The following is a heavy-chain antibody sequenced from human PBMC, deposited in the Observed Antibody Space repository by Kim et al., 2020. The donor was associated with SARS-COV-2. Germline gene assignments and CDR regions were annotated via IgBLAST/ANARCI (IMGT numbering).Heavy chain of an antibody. J-gene: IGHJ4*02. Sequence: GGSLRLSCAASGFTVSSNNMNWVRQAAGKGLQFVSVLYSGGATNYADSVKGRFTISRDNSKNTLYLQMNSLRAEDTAVYYCASIPRMVRGVIVDDGEGYWGQGTLVTVSS. V-gene: IGHV3-53*01. CDR2: LYSGGAT. CDR1: GFTVSSNN. D-gene: IGHD3-10*01. CDR3: ASIPRMVRGVIVDDGEGY.